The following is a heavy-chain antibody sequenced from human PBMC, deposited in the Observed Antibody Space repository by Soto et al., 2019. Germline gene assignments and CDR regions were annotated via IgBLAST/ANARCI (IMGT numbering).Heavy chain of an antibody. CDR2: IYHSGAT. Sequence: QVQLQESGPGLVKPSQTLSLTCTVSGGSISSGDYYWSWIRQSPGKGLEWIGYIYHSGATYYNPSLQSRLTMSIDTSKSQFALGLSLVIAADTAVYYCSRDDKGYGDVDCWGQGALFTVSS. D-gene: IGHD4-17*01. CDR3: SRDDKGYGDVDC. CDR1: GGSISSGDYY. J-gene: IGHJ4*02. V-gene: IGHV4-30-4*01.